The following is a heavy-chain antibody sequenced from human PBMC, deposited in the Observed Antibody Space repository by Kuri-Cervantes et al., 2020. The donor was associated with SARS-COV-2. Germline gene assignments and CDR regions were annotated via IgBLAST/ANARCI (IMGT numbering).Heavy chain of an antibody. CDR3: ARGFFGVVRGYAFDM. V-gene: IGHV4-34*01. D-gene: IGHD3-3*01. CDR1: GGSFSDYY. Sequence: SQTLSLTCAVYGGSFSDYYWSRVRQPPGKGLEWIGEINHSGNTNYDPSLKGRVTISINTSKNQFSLKLNAVTAADTAVYYCARGFFGVVRGYAFDMWGQGTMVTVSS. J-gene: IGHJ3*02. CDR2: INHSGNT.